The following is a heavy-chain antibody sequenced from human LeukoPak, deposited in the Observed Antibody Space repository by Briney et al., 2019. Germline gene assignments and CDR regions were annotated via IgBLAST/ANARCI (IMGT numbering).Heavy chain of an antibody. D-gene: IGHD3-16*01. CDR3: AREGANEGFDP. V-gene: IGHV4-59*12. Sequence: NPSETLSLTCTVSGGSISTYYWNWIRQPPGKGLEWIGYIYYSGTTNYNPSLKSRVSMSVDTSKNQFSLKLSSVTAADTAVYYCAREGANEGFDPWGQGTLVTVSS. J-gene: IGHJ5*02. CDR1: GGSISTYY. CDR2: IYYSGTT.